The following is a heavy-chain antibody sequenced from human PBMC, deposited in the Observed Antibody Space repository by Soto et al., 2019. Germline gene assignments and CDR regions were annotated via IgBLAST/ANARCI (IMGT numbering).Heavy chain of an antibody. V-gene: IGHV1-24*01. CDR3: VAGGTSWLNSAFDT. D-gene: IGHD1-1*01. Sequence: ASVKVSCKVSGYTLTELSMHWVRQAPGKGLEWMGGFDPEDGKTTSAQKFQGRVTVTEDTSTDTAYMELSSLRSEDTAVYYCVAGGTSWLNSAFDTWGKETLFTVSS. CDR2: FDPEDGKT. CDR1: GYTLTELS. J-gene: IGHJ4*02.